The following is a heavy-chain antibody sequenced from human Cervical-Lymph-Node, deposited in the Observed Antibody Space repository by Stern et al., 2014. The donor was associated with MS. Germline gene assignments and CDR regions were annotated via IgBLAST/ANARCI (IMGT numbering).Heavy chain of an antibody. Sequence: VQLLESGPGLVKPSQTLSLTCTVSGGSISSGGYYWSWIRQHPGKGLEWIGYIYYSGSTYSNPSLKSRVTISRDTSPNQFSQNMSSVTAADTAVYYCARTPYDFWSGYYLHDYWGQGTLVTVSS. V-gene: IGHV4-31*03. J-gene: IGHJ4*02. D-gene: IGHD3-3*01. CDR3: ARTPYDFWSGYYLHDY. CDR2: IYYSGST. CDR1: GGSISSGGYY.